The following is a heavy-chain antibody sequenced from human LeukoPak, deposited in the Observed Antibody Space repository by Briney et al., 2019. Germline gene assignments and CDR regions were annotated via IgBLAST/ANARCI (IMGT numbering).Heavy chain of an antibody. CDR2: IKEDGSEK. CDR1: GFTSSSYW. CDR3: AGGYGWTTNY. V-gene: IGHV3-7*04. J-gene: IGHJ4*02. Sequence: GGSLRLSCAASGFTSSSYWMSWVRQAPGKGLEWVANIKEDGSEKNYVDSLKGRFTISRDNAKNSLYLQMNSLRAEDTAVYYCAGGYGWTTNYWGQGTLVTVSS. D-gene: IGHD3-10*01.